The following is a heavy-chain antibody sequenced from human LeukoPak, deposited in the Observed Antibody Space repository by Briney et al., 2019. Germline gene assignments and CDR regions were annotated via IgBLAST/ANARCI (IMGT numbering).Heavy chain of an antibody. V-gene: IGHV3-7*01. CDR3: ARVGSTSWYLDY. CDR2: INQDGSEK. CDR1: GFSFVSHW. D-gene: IGHD2-2*01. Sequence: GGSLRLSCVASGFSFVSHWMTWVRQAPGKGLEWVANINQDGSEKYYVDSVKGRFTISRDNARNSLYLQMNSLRADDTAVYYCARVGSTSWYLDYWGQGTLVTVSS. J-gene: IGHJ4*02.